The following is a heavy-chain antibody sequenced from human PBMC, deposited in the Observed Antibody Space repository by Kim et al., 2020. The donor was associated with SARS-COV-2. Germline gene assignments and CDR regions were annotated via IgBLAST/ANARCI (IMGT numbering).Heavy chain of an antibody. CDR2: ITSGSTYK. D-gene: IGHD6-6*01. V-gene: IGHV3-21*01. CDR1: GFTFSSYD. CDR3: ARDASERSEFEY. Sequence: GGSLRLSCVASGFTFSSYDMNWVRQAPGKGLEWVSSITSGSTYKYYADSVKGRFTISRDNAKNTLYLQMNSLRGEDTAVYYCARDASERSEFEYWGQGT. J-gene: IGHJ4*02.